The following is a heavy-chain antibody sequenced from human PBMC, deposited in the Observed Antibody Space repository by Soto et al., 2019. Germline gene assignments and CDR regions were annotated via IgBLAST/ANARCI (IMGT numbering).Heavy chain of an antibody. D-gene: IGHD5-12*01. J-gene: IGHJ5*02. CDR2: IYYSGST. Sequence: SETLSLTCTVSGGSISSYYWSWIRQPPGKGLEWIGYIYYSGSTNYNPSLKSRVTISVDTSKNQFSLKLSSVTAADTAVYYCARSSGYHFGVLYNWFDPWGQGTLVTVSS. V-gene: IGHV4-59*01. CDR1: GGSISSYY. CDR3: ARSSGYHFGVLYNWFDP.